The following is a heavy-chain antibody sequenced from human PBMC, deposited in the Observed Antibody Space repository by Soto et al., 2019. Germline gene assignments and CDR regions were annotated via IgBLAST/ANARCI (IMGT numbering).Heavy chain of an antibody. V-gene: IGHV4-31*03. CDR3: ARDCSFGRDCSG. Sequence: TLSLTCTVSGGSISGGYYWSWIRQHPGKGLEWIGYIYYSGSTYYNPSLKSRVTISVDSSKNLFSLKLSSVTAADTAVYYCARDCSFGRDCSGWGPGTLVTVSS. J-gene: IGHJ4*02. CDR1: GGSISGGYY. CDR2: IYYSGST. D-gene: IGHD2-21*02.